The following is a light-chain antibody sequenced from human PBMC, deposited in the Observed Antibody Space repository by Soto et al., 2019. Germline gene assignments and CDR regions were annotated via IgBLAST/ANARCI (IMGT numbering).Light chain of an antibody. CDR1: RSNIGSNT. J-gene: IGLJ2*01. CDR3: ATWDDSLSGSVV. CDR2: GIN. Sequence: QSVLTQPPSASGTPGQRVTISCSGSRSNIGSNTVSWYQQLPGTAPKLLIYGINQRPSGVPDRFSGSTSGTSASLAISGLQSEDEANYYCATWDDSLSGSVVFGGGTKLT. V-gene: IGLV1-44*01.